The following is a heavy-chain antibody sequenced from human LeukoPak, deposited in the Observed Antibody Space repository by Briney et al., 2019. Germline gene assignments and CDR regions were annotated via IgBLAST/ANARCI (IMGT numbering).Heavy chain of an antibody. CDR2: MNHFGRT. CDR3: ARSYRAHQTFYSSHFFDY. CDR1: GGSFSGYY. D-gene: IGHD5-18*01. V-gene: IGHV4-34*01. Sequence: PSETLSLTCAVYGGSFSGYYWNWIRQPLGKGLEWIGEMNHFGRTKYNPSLKSRVTISGDTSKNQFSLKINSLTAADTAVYYCARSYRAHQTFYSSHFFDYWGQGTLVTVSS. J-gene: IGHJ4*02.